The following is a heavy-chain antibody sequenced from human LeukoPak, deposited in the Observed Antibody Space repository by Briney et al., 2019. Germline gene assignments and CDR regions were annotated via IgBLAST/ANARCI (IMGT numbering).Heavy chain of an antibody. CDR3: ARVGITMVRGVMGYYYYGMDV. J-gene: IGHJ6*02. D-gene: IGHD3-10*01. CDR2: IYYSGST. V-gene: IGHV4-39*01. Sequence: PSETLSLTCTVSGGSISSSSYYWGWIRQPPGKRLEWIGSIYYSGSTYYNPSLKSRVTISVDTSKNQFSLKLSSVPAADTAVYYCARVGITMVRGVMGYYYYGMDVWGQGTTVTVSS. CDR1: GGSISSSSYY.